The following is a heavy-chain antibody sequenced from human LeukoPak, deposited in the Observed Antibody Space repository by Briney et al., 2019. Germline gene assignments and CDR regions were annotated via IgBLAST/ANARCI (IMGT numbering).Heavy chain of an antibody. CDR3: ARDGSWYGFDP. CDR2: ISSSGSTI. CDR1: GFTLSSYE. D-gene: IGHD6-13*01. J-gene: IGHJ5*02. Sequence: GGSLRLSCAASGFTLSSYEMNWVRRAPGKGLEWVSYISSSGSTIYYADSVKGRFTISRDNAKNSLYLQVNSLRAEDTAVYYCARDGSWYGFDPWGQGTLVTVSS. V-gene: IGHV3-48*03.